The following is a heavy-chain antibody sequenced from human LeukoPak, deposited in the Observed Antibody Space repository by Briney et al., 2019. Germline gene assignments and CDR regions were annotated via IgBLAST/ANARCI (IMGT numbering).Heavy chain of an antibody. D-gene: IGHD6-19*01. V-gene: IGHV3-23*01. CDR2: ISGSGGST. J-gene: IGHJ3*02. Sequence: GGSLRLSCAASGFTFSNHGMNWVHQAPGKGLEWVSAISGSGGSTYYADSVKGRFTISRDNSMNTLDLQINSLRVEDTAVYYCAKGSSGWFQDAFDIWGQGTMVTVSS. CDR3: AKGSSGWFQDAFDI. CDR1: GFTFSNHG.